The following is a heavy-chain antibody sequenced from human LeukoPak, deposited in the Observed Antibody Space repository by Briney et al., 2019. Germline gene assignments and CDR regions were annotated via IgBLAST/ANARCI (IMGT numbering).Heavy chain of an antibody. CDR2: TNHSGST. D-gene: IGHD3-3*01. V-gene: IGHV4-34*01. CDR1: GGSFSGYY. J-gene: IGHJ5*02. CDR3: ARGTRITIFGNPLRLNWFDP. Sequence: PSETLSLTCAVYGGSFSGYYWSWIRQPPGKGLEWIGETNHSGSTNYNPSLKSRVTISVDTSKNQFSLKLSSVTAADTAVYYCARGTRITIFGNPLRLNWFDPWGQGTLVTVSS.